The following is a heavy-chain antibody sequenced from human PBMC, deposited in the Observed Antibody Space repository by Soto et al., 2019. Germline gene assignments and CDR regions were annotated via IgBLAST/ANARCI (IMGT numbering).Heavy chain of an antibody. CDR3: TTVIVVVVDGDAFDI. CDR2: IKSKTDGGTT. CDR1: GFTFSNAW. V-gene: IGHV3-15*01. J-gene: IGHJ3*02. Sequence: GGSLRLSCAASGFTFSNAWMSWVRQAPGKGLEWVGRIKSKTDGGTTDYAAPVKGRFTISRDDSKNTLYLQMNSLKTEDTAVYYCTTVIVVVVDGDAFDIWGQGTMVTVSS. D-gene: IGHD2-15*01.